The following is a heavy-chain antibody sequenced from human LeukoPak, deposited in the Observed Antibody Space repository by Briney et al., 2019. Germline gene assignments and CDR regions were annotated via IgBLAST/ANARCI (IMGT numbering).Heavy chain of an antibody. CDR3: ARERRNYFDY. J-gene: IGHJ4*02. V-gene: IGHV4-59*01. CDR1: GGSISRFY. CDR2: IYYSGNT. Sequence: PSETLSLTCTVSGGSISRFYWSWIRQPPGKGLEWIGYIYYSGNTNYNPSLKSRVTISVDTSKNQFFLKLSSVTAADTAVYYCARERRNYFDYWGQGTLVTVSS.